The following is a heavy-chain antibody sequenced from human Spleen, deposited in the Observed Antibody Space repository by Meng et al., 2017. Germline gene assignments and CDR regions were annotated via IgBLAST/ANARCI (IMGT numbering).Heavy chain of an antibody. D-gene: IGHD4-17*01. CDR1: CISPINSGVG. CDR3: AHTVGAVDY. V-gene: IGHV2-5*01. J-gene: IGHJ4*02. Sequence: LEVFGPTLVNPHPTLPLSRPFFCISPINSGVGVGRVPPPPGKRIGWIALIYWNDDKRYSPSLKSRLTITKDTSKNQVVLKMTNMDPVDTATYYCAHTVGAVDYWGQGTLVTVSS. CDR2: IYWNDDK.